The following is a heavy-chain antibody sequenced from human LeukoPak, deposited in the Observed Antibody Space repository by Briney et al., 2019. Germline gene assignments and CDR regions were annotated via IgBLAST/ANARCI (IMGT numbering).Heavy chain of an antibody. V-gene: IGHV3-53*01. D-gene: IGHD6-25*01. Sequence: PGGSLRLSCAASGFTVSSSYMSWVRQAPGKGLEWVSIIYSGGSTYYADSVRGRFTISRDNSKNTLYLQMNSLRGEDTAVYYCAREQDGGYDWGQGTLVTVSS. CDR1: GFTVSSSY. CDR2: IYSGGST. CDR3: AREQDGGYD. J-gene: IGHJ4*02.